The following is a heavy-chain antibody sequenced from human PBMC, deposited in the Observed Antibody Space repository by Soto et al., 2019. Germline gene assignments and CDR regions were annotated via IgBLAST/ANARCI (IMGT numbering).Heavy chain of an antibody. CDR3: ARDRPNYDYVWGSIGNFDY. CDR1: GFTFSSYG. CDR2: IWYDGSNK. Sequence: GGSLRLSCAASGFTFSSYGMHWVRQAPGKGLEWVAVIWYDGSNKYYADSVKGRFTISRDNSKNTLYLQMNSLRAEDTAVYYCARDRPNYDYVWGSIGNFDYWGQGTLVTVSS. J-gene: IGHJ4*02. V-gene: IGHV3-33*01. D-gene: IGHD3-16*01.